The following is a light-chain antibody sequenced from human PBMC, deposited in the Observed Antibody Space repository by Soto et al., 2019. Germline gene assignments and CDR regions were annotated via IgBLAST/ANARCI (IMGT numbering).Light chain of an antibody. CDR1: QSLLHSNGYNY. CDR2: LGS. CDR3: MQALQTPIT. Sequence: DILMTQSPLSLIVTPGEPASISCRSSQSLLHSNGYNYFDWHLQKPGQSPQLLIYLGSNRASGVPDRFSGSGSGAQFTLNISRVEAEDVGVYYCMQALQTPITFGQGTRLEIK. J-gene: IGKJ5*01. V-gene: IGKV2-28*01.